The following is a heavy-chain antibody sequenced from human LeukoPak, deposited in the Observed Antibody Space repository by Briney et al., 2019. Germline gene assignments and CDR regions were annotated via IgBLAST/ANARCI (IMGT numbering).Heavy chain of an antibody. CDR3: ARGVAVAGTSCDY. D-gene: IGHD6-19*01. CDR2: ISSSGGST. Sequence: GGSLRLSCAASGFTFSSYAMSWVRQAPGKGLEWVSAISSSGGSTYYADSVKGRFTISRDNSKNTLYLQMNSLRAEDTAVYYCARGVAVAGTSCDYWGQGTLVTVSS. CDR1: GFTFSSYA. V-gene: IGHV3-23*01. J-gene: IGHJ4*02.